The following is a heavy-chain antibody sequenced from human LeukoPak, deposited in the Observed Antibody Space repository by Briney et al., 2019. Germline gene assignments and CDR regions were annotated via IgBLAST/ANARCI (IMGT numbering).Heavy chain of an antibody. D-gene: IGHD5-12*01. CDR3: ASGKDSGYDLGDY. CDR1: GFTFSDYY. J-gene: IGHJ4*02. CDR2: ISSSSSYT. Sequence: GGSLRLPCAASGFTFSDYYMSWIRQAPGKGLEWVSYISSSSSYTNYADSVKGRFTISRDNAKNSLYLQMNSLRAEDTAVYYCASGKDSGYDLGDYWGQGTLVTVSS. V-gene: IGHV3-11*06.